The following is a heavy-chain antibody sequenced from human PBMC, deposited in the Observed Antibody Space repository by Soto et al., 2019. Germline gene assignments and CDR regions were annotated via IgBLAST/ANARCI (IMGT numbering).Heavy chain of an antibody. Sequence: QVQLVQSGAEVKKPGSSVRVSCKASGGSFNTYAISWVRQAPGLGLEWMGGIIPVFGGVRYAQRFQGRVTITADDSTSTAYMELSRLRSDDTAIYYCADLPLGSCITTNCPPDYWGQGTLVTVSS. D-gene: IGHD2-2*01. J-gene: IGHJ4*02. V-gene: IGHV1-69*12. CDR1: GGSFNTYA. CDR3: ADLPLGSCITTNCPPDY. CDR2: IIPVFGGV.